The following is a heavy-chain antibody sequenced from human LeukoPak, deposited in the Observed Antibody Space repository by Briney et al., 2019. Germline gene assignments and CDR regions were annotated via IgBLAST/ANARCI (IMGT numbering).Heavy chain of an antibody. CDR2: IYYSGST. CDR3: ARTVVAASYIDY. CDR1: GASISSYY. Sequence: SETLSLTCTVSGASISSYYWSWIRQPPGKGLEWIGYIYYSGSTNYNPSLKSRVTISVDTSKNQFSLKLSSVTAADTAVYYCARTVVAASYIDYWGQGTLVTVSS. J-gene: IGHJ4*02. D-gene: IGHD2-15*01. V-gene: IGHV4-59*01.